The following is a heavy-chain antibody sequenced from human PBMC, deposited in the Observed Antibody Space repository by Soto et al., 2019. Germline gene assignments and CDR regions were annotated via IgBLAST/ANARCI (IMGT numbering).Heavy chain of an antibody. V-gene: IGHV1-3*01. J-gene: IGHJ4*02. Sequence: ASVKVSCKASGYTFTSYAMHWVRQAPGQRLEWMGWINSGNGNTKYSQKFQGRVTITRDTSASTAYMELSSLRSEDTAVYYCARDWAGTSYFDYWGQGTLVTVSS. CDR3: ARDWAGTSYFDY. CDR2: INSGNGNT. CDR1: GYTFTSYA. D-gene: IGHD1-7*01.